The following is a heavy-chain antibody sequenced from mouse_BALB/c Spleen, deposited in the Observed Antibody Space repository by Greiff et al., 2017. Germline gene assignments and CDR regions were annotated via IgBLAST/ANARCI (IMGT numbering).Heavy chain of an antibody. CDR1: GDSITSGY. J-gene: IGHJ3*01. CDR2: ISYSGST. CDR3: ARGNYYGSSQAWFAY. D-gene: IGHD1-1*01. V-gene: IGHV3-8*02. Sequence: EVKVVESGPSLVKPSQTLSLTCSVTGDSITSGYWNWIRKFPGNKLEYMGYISYSGSTYYNPSLKSRISITRDTTKNQYYLQLNSVTTEDTATYYCARGNYYGSSQAWFAYWGQGTLVTVSA.